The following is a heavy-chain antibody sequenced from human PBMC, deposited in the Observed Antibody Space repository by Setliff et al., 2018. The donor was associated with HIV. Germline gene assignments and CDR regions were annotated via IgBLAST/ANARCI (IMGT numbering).Heavy chain of an antibody. Sequence: PSQTLSLTCAISGDSVSSNVAACNWVRQSPSGGLEWLGRTYLRSKWYFDYAVSVKSRINIYPDTSKNQFSLHLNSVTPEDTAIYYCARGSYGSVLLWGQGTLVTVSS. CDR1: GDSVSSNVAA. J-gene: IGHJ4*02. D-gene: IGHD6-19*01. CDR3: ARGSYGSVLL. CDR2: TYLRSKWYF. V-gene: IGHV6-1*01.